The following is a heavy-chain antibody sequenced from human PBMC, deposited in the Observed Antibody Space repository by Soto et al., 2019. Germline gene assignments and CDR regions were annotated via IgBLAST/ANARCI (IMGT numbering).Heavy chain of an antibody. J-gene: IGHJ4*02. D-gene: IGHD2-8*01. CDR2: IKEDGSEK. Sequence: PGGSLRLSCAASGFTFSTNWMIWVRQAPGKGLEWVANIKEDGSEKYHADSVRGRFTSSRDNAKNSLYLQKNSLRAEDTAVFYCARSPFCTNGVCPRFDDWGQGILVTVSS. CDR1: GFTFSTNW. V-gene: IGHV3-7*01. CDR3: ARSPFCTNGVCPRFDD.